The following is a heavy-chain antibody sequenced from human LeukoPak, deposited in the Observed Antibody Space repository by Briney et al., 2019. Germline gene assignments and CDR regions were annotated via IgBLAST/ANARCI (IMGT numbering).Heavy chain of an antibody. CDR2: INHSGST. D-gene: IGHD3-3*01. V-gene: IGHV4-34*01. J-gene: IGHJ6*03. CDR3: ARITYYDFWSGYFGGSPGYYYMDV. CDR1: GGSFSGYY. Sequence: SETLSLTCAVYGGSFSGYYWSWIRQPPGKGLEWIGEINHSGSTNYDPSLKSRVTISVDTSKNQFSLKLSSVTAADTAVYYCARITYYDFWSGYFGGSPGYYYMDVWGKGTTVTVSS.